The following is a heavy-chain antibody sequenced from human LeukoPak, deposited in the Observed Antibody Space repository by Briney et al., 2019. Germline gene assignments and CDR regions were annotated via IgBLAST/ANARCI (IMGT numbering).Heavy chain of an antibody. CDR3: ARTPNHIDFFY. J-gene: IGHJ4*02. CDR1: GFTFSSYA. Sequence: GGSLRLSCAPSGFTFSSYAMHCVRQAPGKGLEWGAVISYDGSNKYYADSVKGRFTISRDNSKNTLYLQMNSLRAEDTAVYYCARTPNHIDFFYWGQGTLVTVSS. V-gene: IGHV3-30-3*01. CDR2: ISYDGSNK. D-gene: IGHD2-21*01.